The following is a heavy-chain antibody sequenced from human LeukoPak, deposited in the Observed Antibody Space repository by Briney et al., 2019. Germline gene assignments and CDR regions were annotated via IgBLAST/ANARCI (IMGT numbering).Heavy chain of an antibody. J-gene: IGHJ4*02. CDR2: ISYDGSNK. D-gene: IGHD4-17*01. CDR1: GFTFSSYA. Sequence: GGSLRLSCAASGFTFSSYAMHWVRQAPGKGLEWVAVISYDGSNKYYADSVKGRFTIFRDNSKNTLYLQMNSLRAEDTAVYYCASAPYGDYVDYWGQGTLVTVSS. V-gene: IGHV3-30-3*01. CDR3: ASAPYGDYVDY.